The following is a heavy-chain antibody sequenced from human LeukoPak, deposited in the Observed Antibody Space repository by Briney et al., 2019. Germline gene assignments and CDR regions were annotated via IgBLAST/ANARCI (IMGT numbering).Heavy chain of an antibody. V-gene: IGHV4-39*01. CDR1: GGSISSSTYY. CDR3: ARSRKYRAVTTYSWFDP. CDR2: IYYTGST. J-gene: IGHJ5*02. Sequence: SETLSLTCTVSGGSISSSTYYWGWIRQPPGKGLEWIASIYYTGSTNYNPSLKSRVTISVDTSKNQFSLKLSSVTAADTAVYYCARSRKYRAVTTYSWFDPGGQGTLVIVPS. D-gene: IGHD4-17*01.